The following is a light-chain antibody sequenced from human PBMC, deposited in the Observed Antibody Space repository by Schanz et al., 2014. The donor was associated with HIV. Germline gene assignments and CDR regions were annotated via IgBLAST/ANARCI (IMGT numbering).Light chain of an antibody. CDR2: AAS. J-gene: IGKJ4*01. V-gene: IGKV1-39*01. CDR3: QQSYSTPLT. Sequence: DIQMTQSPSSLSASVGDRVTITCRARQSISSYLNWYQQKPGKDPKLLIYAASSLQSGVPSRFRGSGSGTDFTHTNSSLQPEDFATYYWQQSYSTPLTFGGGTKVEIK. CDR1: QSISSY.